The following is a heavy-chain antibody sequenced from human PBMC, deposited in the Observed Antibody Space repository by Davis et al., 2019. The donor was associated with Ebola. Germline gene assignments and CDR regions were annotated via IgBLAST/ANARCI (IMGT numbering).Heavy chain of an antibody. CDR3: ARDDLTGLIDP. CDR2: IYYTGSS. D-gene: IGHD2-8*02. Sequence: SETLSLTCTVSGGSISSTSYYWAWIRQSPGKGLEWIATIYYTGSSYYNPSLKSRLTMLVDTSKNQFSLSLRSVTAADTAVYYCARDDLTGLIDPWGQGTRVIVSS. CDR1: GGSISSTSYY. J-gene: IGHJ5*02. V-gene: IGHV4-39*07.